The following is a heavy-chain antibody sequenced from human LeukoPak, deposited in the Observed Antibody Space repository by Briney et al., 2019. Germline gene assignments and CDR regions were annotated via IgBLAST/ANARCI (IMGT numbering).Heavy chain of an antibody. CDR1: GYTFTGYY. J-gene: IGHJ4*02. Sequence: ASVKVSCKASGYTFTGYYMHWVRQVPGQGLERMGWINPNSGGTNYAQKFQGRVTMTRDTSISTAYMELSRLRSDDTAVYYCARESVVTFGGVKYFDYWSQGTLVTVSS. V-gene: IGHV1-2*02. D-gene: IGHD3-16*01. CDR2: INPNSGGT. CDR3: ARESVVTFGGVKYFDY.